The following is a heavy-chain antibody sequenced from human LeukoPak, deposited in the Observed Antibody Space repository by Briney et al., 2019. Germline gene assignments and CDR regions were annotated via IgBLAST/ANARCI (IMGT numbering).Heavy chain of an antibody. CDR2: ISGSGGST. Sequence: SGGSLRLSCAASGFTFSSYAMSWVRQAPGKGLEWVSGISGSGGSTYYADSVKGRFTISRDNSKNTLYLQMNSLRAEDTAVYYCAKDLAYYDFWSGYYDYYYYYGMDVWGQGTTVTVSS. CDR1: GFTFSSYA. V-gene: IGHV3-23*01. J-gene: IGHJ6*02. D-gene: IGHD3-3*01. CDR3: AKDLAYYDFWSGYYDYYYYYGMDV.